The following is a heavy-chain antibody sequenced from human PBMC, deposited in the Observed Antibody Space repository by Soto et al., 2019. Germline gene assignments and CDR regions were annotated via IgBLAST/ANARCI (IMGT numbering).Heavy chain of an antibody. CDR3: ARKPSGGKGWSGVYYYYGMDV. D-gene: IGHD6-19*01. Sequence: QVQLVQSGAEVKKPGSSVKVSCKASGGTFSSYAISWVRQAPGQGLEWMGGIIPIFGTANYAQKFQGRVTITADESTSTAYMELSSLRSEDTAVYYCARKPSGGKGWSGVYYYYGMDVWGQGTTVTVSS. CDR1: GGTFSSYA. V-gene: IGHV1-69*01. J-gene: IGHJ6*02. CDR2: IIPIFGTA.